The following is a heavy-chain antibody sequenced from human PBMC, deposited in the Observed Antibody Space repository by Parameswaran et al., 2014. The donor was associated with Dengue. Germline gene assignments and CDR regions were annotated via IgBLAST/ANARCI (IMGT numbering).Heavy chain of an antibody. J-gene: IGHJ4*02. CDR3: AAVSSGWYDPFDY. V-gene: IGHV1-58*01. Sequence: WVRQAPGQRLEWIGWIVVGSGNTNYAQKFQERVTITRDMSTSTAYMELSSLRSEDTAVYYCAAVSSGWYDPFDYWGQGTLVTVSS. D-gene: IGHD6-19*01. CDR2: IVVGSGNT.